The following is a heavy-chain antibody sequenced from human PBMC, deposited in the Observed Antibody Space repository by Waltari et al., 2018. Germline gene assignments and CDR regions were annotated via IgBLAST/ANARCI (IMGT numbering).Heavy chain of an antibody. Sequence: QVQLVQSGAEVKKPGASVKVSCKVSGYTLTELSMHWVRQAPGKGLEWMGGFDPEDGETIYAQKSQGRVTMTEDTSTDTAYMELSSLRSEYTAVYYCATDPYIFSGYSSSWGVGWGQGTLVTVSS. J-gene: IGHJ4*02. V-gene: IGHV1-24*01. CDR2: FDPEDGET. D-gene: IGHD6-13*01. CDR3: ATDPYIFSGYSSSWGVG. CDR1: GYTLTELS.